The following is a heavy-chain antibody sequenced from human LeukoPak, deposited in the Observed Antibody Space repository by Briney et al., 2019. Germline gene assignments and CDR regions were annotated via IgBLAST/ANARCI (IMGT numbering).Heavy chain of an antibody. CDR3: ARLEPRSYTGDDAFDI. Sequence: GESLKISCKGSGYSFTSYWISWVRQMPGKGLEWMGRIDPSDSYTNYSPSFQGHVTISADKSISTAYLQWSSLKASDTAMYYCARLEPRSYTGDDAFDIWGQGTMVTVSS. CDR1: GYSFTSYW. J-gene: IGHJ3*02. D-gene: IGHD3-10*01. CDR2: IDPSDSYT. V-gene: IGHV5-10-1*01.